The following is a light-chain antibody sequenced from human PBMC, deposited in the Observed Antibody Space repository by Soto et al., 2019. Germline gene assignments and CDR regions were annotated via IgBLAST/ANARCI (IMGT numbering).Light chain of an antibody. J-gene: IGKJ4*01. CDR2: GTS. CDR1: QSISKY. V-gene: IGKV1-39*01. CDR3: QQGYSPLLT. Sequence: DIQMTQPPSSLSASVGDRVTLTCRASQSISKYLNWYQLKSGKGPKLLIYGTSTLQSGVPSRFSGSGSGTDFTLTISDLQPEDFAVYYCQQGYSPLLTFGGGTRVEIK.